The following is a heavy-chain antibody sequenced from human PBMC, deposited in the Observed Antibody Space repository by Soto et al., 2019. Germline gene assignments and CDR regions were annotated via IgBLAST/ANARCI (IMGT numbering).Heavy chain of an antibody. J-gene: IGHJ4*01. D-gene: IGHD2-15*01. CDR1: GDSVSSHSAA. CDR3: ARDDHCSGGSCYNLADY. Sequence: SQTLSLTCAISGDSVSSHSAAWNWIRQSPSRGLEWLGRTYYRSKWYNDYAVSVKSRITINPDTSKNQFSLQLNSVTPEDTAVYYCARDDHCSGGSCYNLADYWGHGTLVTVSS. CDR2: TYYRSKWYN. V-gene: IGHV6-1*01.